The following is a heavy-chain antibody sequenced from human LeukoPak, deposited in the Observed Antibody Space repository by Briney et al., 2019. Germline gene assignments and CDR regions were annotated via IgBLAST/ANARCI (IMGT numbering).Heavy chain of an antibody. CDR2: IYTSGST. J-gene: IGHJ4*02. Sequence: SETLSLTCTVSGGSISSYYWSWIRQPAEKGREWIGRIYTSGSTNYNPSLKSRVTMLVDTSKNQFSLKLSSVTAADTAVYYCASANSLGYCSGGSCYDYWGQGTLVTVSS. CDR1: GGSISSYY. CDR3: ASANSLGYCSGGSCYDY. V-gene: IGHV4-4*07. D-gene: IGHD2-15*01.